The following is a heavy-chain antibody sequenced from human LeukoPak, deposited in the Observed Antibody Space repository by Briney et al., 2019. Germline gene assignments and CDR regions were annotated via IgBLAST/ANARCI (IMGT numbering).Heavy chain of an antibody. CDR1: GFTVSSNY. D-gene: IGHD1-26*01. CDR3: ARDRSIVGASDY. Sequence: GGSLRLSCAASGFTVSSNYMSWVRQAPGKGLEWVSVIYSGGSTYSADSVKGRFTISRDNSKNTLYLQMNSLRAEDTAVYYCARDRSIVGASDYWGQGTLVTVSS. V-gene: IGHV3-53*01. CDR2: IYSGGST. J-gene: IGHJ4*02.